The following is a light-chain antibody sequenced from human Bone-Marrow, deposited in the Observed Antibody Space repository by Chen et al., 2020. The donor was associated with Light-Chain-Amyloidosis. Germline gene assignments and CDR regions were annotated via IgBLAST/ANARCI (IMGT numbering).Light chain of an antibody. CDR1: SSDVGGDNH. CDR3: SSCTITNTRV. Sequence: QSALTQPASVSGSPGQSITISCTGTSSDVGGDNHVSWYQQHPDKAPKLMMYEVTNRPSWVPDRFSGYKSDNTASLTISALQTEDEADYFCSSCTITNTRVFGSGTRVTVL. V-gene: IGLV2-14*01. J-gene: IGLJ1*01. CDR2: EVT.